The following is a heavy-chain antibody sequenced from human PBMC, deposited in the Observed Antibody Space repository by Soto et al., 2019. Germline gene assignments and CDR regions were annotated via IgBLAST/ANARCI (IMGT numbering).Heavy chain of an antibody. Sequence: PSETLSLTCAVYGGSFSGYYWSWIRQPPGKGLEWIGEINHSGSTNYNPSLKSRVTISVDTSKNQFSLKLSSVTAADTAVYYCASSQPYYYGSGSYYTIDYWGQGTLVTVSS. CDR3: ASSQPYYYGSGSYYTIDY. J-gene: IGHJ4*02. V-gene: IGHV4-34*01. CDR2: INHSGST. CDR1: GGSFSGYY. D-gene: IGHD3-10*01.